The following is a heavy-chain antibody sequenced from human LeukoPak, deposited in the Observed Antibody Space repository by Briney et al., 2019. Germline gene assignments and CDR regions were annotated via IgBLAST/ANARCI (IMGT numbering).Heavy chain of an antibody. CDR2: ISYDGSNK. J-gene: IGHJ4*02. CDR3: ASLWFGELVLDY. D-gene: IGHD3-10*01. CDR1: GFTFSSYA. V-gene: IGHV3-30*04. Sequence: GGSLRLSCAASGFTFSSYAMHWVRQAPGKGLEWVAVISYDGSNKYYAGSVKGRFTISRDNSKNTLYLQMNSLRAEDTAVYYCASLWFGELVLDYWGQGTLVTVSS.